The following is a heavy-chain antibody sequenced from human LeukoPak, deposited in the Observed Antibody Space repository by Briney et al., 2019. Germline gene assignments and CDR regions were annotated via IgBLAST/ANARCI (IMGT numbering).Heavy chain of an antibody. V-gene: IGHV3-66*04. Sequence: GGSLRLSCAASGFNDSSNYMSWVRQARGKGLEWVSIIYSGGGTYYADSVKGRFTISRDNSKNTLYLHMNSLRAEDTAVYYCVGHYDLLTGPFDYWGQGTLGTVSS. CDR1: GFNDSSNY. CDR2: IYSGGGT. CDR3: VGHYDLLTGPFDY. J-gene: IGHJ4*02. D-gene: IGHD3-9*01.